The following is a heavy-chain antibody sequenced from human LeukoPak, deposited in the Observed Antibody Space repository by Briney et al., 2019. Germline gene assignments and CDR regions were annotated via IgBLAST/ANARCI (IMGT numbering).Heavy chain of an antibody. D-gene: IGHD3-10*01. CDR3: AKAMKTPRLLWFAEDNYFYGMDV. CDR1: GFTFSSYG. CDR2: IRYDGSNK. J-gene: IGHJ6*01. V-gene: IGHV3-30*02. Sequence: GGSLRLSCAASGFTFSSYGMHWVRQAPGKGLEWVAFIRYDGSNKYYADSVKGRFTISRDNSKNTLYLQMNSLRAEDTAVYYCAKAMKTPRLLWFAEDNYFYGMDVWGQGTTVTVSS.